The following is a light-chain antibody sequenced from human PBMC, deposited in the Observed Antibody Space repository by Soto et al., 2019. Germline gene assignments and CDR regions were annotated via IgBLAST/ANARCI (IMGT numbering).Light chain of an antibody. Sequence: QSVLAQPASVSGSPGQSITISCTGTSSDVGTYKYVSWYQQHPGKAPKLLIYEVTNRPSGVSDRFSGSKSDNTASLTISGLQAEDEADYYCNSYTSSSPYVSGRETKVTVL. J-gene: IGLJ1*01. CDR3: NSYTSSSPYV. CDR2: EVT. CDR1: SSDVGTYKY. V-gene: IGLV2-14*01.